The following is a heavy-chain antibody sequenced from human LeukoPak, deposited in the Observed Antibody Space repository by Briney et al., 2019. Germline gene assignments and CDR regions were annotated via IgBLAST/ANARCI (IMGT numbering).Heavy chain of an antibody. CDR2: IYYSGST. CDR3: ARDFNSGYGPFDS. J-gene: IGHJ4*02. CDR1: GGSITNGDYY. D-gene: IGHD5-12*01. Sequence: PSQTPSLTCTVSGGSITNGDYYWSWLRQHPGKGLEWIGYIYYSGSTYYNPSLETRVSLSVDTSKSQFSLKVSSVTAADTAVYYCARDFNSGYGPFDSWGQGTLVTVSS. V-gene: IGHV4-31*02.